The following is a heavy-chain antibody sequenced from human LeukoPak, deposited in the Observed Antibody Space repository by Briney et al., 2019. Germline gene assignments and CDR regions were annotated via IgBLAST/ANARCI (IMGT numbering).Heavy chain of an antibody. CDR1: GFTFISYA. V-gene: IGHV3-23*01. CDR3: AKGVVVATTIHAFDI. Sequence: GGSLRLSCAASGFTFISYAMSWVRQAPGKGLEWVSAISTSGGSTYYVDSVKGRFTISRDNSKNTLFLQMNSLRAEDTALYYCAKGVVVATTIHAFDIWGQGTMVTVSS. J-gene: IGHJ3*02. CDR2: ISTSGGST. D-gene: IGHD2-15*01.